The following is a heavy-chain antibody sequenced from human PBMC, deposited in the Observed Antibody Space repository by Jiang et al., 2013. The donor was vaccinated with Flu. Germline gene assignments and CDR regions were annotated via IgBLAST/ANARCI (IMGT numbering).Heavy chain of an antibody. V-gene: IGHV4-34*01. Sequence: LLKPSETLSLTCAVYSGSFSGYYWSWIRQPPGKGLEWIGEINHSESTNHNPSLKSRLTISVDTSKNQFSLKLSSVTAADTAVYYCARRKMDRGFWSSYSGGGFDYWGQGTLVTVSS. CDR3: ARRKMDRGFWSSYSGGGFDY. D-gene: IGHD3-3*01. CDR2: INHSEST. CDR1: SGSFSGYY. J-gene: IGHJ4*02.